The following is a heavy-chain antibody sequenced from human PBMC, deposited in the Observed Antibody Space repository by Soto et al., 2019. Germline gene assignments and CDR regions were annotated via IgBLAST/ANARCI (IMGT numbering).Heavy chain of an antibody. CDR2: XXXXSGXI. Sequence: EVQLVESGGGLVQPGRSLRLSCAASGFTFDDYAMHWVXQAPGKGLXXXXXXXXXSGXIGYADSVKGRFTHSRDNSKNSLYLQMNSLRAEDTALYYCAKVASTVTIYYYMDVWGKGTTVTVSS. V-gene: IGHV3-9*01. CDR3: AKVASTVTIYYYMDV. D-gene: IGHD4-17*01. CDR1: GFTFDDYA. J-gene: IGHJ6*03.